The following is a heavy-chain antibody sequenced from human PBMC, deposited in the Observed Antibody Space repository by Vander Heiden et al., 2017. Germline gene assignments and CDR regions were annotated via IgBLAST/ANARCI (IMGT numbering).Heavy chain of an antibody. CDR2: IYHSGST. CDR3: ASSGIAVAGTVSPGY. Sequence: QVQLQESGPGLVKPSETLSLTCAFSVYSISSGYYWGWIRQPPGKGLEWIGSIYHSGSTHYNPSLKSRDTISGDTSKNQFSLKLSSVTAADTAVYYCASSGIAVAGTVSPGYWGQGTRGNVA. D-gene: IGHD6-19*01. CDR1: VYSISSGYY. J-gene: IGHJ4*02. V-gene: IGHV4-38-2*01.